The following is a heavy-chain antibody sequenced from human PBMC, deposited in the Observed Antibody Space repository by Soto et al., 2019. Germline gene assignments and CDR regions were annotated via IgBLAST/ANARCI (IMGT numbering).Heavy chain of an antibody. J-gene: IGHJ6*02. CDR2: IIPIFGTA. D-gene: IGHD6-19*01. Sequence: ASVKVSCKASGGTFSSYAISWVRQAPGQGLEWMGGIIPIFGTANYAQKFQGRVTITADESTSTAYMELSSLRSEDTAVYYCARVSSVAGPIRYGMDVRGQGTTVTVSS. V-gene: IGHV1-69*13. CDR1: GGTFSSYA. CDR3: ARVSSVAGPIRYGMDV.